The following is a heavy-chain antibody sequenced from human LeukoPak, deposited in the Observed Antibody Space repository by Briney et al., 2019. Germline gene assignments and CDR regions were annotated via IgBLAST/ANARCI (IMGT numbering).Heavy chain of an antibody. Sequence: PSETLSLTCAVYGGSFSGYYWSWIRQPPKKGLEWIGEISHSGSTNYNPSLKSRVTILVDTSKNQFSLKLSSVTAADTAVYYCARTTEAHSWRTRYYDYYMDVWGKGTTVTVSS. CDR3: ARTTEAHSWRTRYYDYYMDV. V-gene: IGHV4-34*01. J-gene: IGHJ6*03. D-gene: IGHD6-13*01. CDR2: ISHSGST. CDR1: GGSFSGYY.